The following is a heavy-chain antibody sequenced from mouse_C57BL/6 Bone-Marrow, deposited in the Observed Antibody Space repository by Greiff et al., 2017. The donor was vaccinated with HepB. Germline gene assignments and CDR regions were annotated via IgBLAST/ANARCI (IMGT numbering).Heavy chain of an antibody. CDR1: GFTFSDYG. J-gene: IGHJ1*03. CDR2: ISSGSSTI. V-gene: IGHV5-17*01. D-gene: IGHD2-3*01. Sequence: EVKVVESGGGLVKPGGSLKLSCAASGFTFSDYGMHWVRQAPEKGLEWVAYISSGSSTIYYADTVKGRFTISRDNAKNTLFLQMTSLRSEDTAMYYCAREWLLHWYFDVWGTGTTVTVSS. CDR3: AREWLLHWYFDV.